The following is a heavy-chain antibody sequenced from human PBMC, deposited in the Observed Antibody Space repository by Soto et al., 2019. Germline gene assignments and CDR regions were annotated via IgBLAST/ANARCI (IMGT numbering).Heavy chain of an antibody. J-gene: IGHJ4*02. V-gene: IGHV4-59*08. CDR1: GGSISSYY. CDR3: ARRYGYSFDY. CDR2: IYYSGTT. Sequence: PETLCLTCTVSGGSISSYYWSWIRQPPGKGLEWIGYIYYSGTTNYNPSLKSRVTISVDTSKNQLSLKLSSVTAADTAVYYCARRYGYSFDYWGQGTLVTVS. D-gene: IGHD5-18*01.